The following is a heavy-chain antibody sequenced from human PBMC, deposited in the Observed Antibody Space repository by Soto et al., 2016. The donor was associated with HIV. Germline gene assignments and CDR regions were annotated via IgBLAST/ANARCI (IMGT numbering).Heavy chain of an antibody. CDR2: IYYSGST. J-gene: IGHJ3*02. V-gene: IGHV4-59*01. D-gene: IGHD3-10*01. CDR3: XSAPYTSRFGESAFDI. Sequence: QVQLQESGPGLVKPSKTLSLTCTVSGGSISSYYWSWIRQPPGKGLEWIGYIYYSGSTNYNPSLKSRVTISIDTSKKQFSLKLNSVTAADTAVYYCXSAPYTSRFGESAFDIVGTKGQSAPS. CDR1: GGSISSYY.